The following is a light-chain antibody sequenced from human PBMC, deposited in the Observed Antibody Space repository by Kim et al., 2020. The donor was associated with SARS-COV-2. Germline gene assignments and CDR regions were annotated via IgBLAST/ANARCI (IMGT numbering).Light chain of an antibody. CDR3: QAWDNDAAI. J-gene: IGLJ2*01. CDR2: QDS. Sequence: SYELTQPPSVSVSPGQTASITCSGDILRDKYTSWYQQRPGQSPVLLIYQDSKRPSGIPARFSGSSSGNTATLTISGTQAMDEADYYCQAWDNDAAIFGGGTQLTVL. CDR1: ILRDKY. V-gene: IGLV3-1*01.